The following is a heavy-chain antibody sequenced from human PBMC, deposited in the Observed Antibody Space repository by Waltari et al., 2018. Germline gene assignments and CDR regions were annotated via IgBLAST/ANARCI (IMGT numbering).Heavy chain of an antibody. CDR2: MRSKXDYYTX. CDR1: GFRFSATY. J-gene: IGHJ5*02. D-gene: IGHD2-15*01. CDR3: SXDRGGHGGSPAX. V-gene: IGHV3-72*01. Sequence: EVQLXESGXGLVQPGGSLRISCAASGFRFSATYMDWVRQAPGKGXEWVGXMRSKXDYYTXEYAASVKGRXIISRDDSKNLLYLQMNXLKTEDTAXYXCSXDRGGHGGSPAXWGQGTLVTVSS.